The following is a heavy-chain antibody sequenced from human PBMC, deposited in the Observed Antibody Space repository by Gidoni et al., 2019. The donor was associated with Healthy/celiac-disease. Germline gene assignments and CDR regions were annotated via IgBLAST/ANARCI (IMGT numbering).Heavy chain of an antibody. D-gene: IGHD3-16*01. CDR1: GFTFSSYA. J-gene: IGHJ4*02. CDR3: AASRWGDY. V-gene: IGHV3-23*01. CDR2: ISGSGGST. Sequence: EVQLLESGGGLVQPGGSRRLPCAASGFTFSSYATSWVRQAPGKGLEWVSAISGSGGSTYYADSVKGRFTISRDNSKNTLYLQMNSLRAEDTAVYYCAASRWGDYWGQGTLVTVSS.